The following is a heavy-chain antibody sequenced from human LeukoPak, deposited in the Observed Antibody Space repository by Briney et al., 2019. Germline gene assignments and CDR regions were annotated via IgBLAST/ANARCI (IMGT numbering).Heavy chain of an antibody. V-gene: IGHV4-59*01. J-gene: IGHJ6*03. D-gene: IGHD2-2*01. CDR2: IYYSGST. Sequence: PSETLSLTCTVSGGSISSYYWSWIRQPPGKGLEWIGYIYYSGSTNYNPSLKSRVTISVDTSKNQFSLKLSSVTAADTAVYYCARDVKGSPLVVPAAFKSPYYYYMDVWGKGTTVTVSS. CDR3: ARDVKGSPLVVPAAFKSPYYYYMDV. CDR1: GGSISSYY.